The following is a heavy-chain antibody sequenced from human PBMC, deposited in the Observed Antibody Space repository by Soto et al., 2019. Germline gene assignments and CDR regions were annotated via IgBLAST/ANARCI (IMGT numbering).Heavy chain of an antibody. D-gene: IGHD2-2*02. CDR1: GYSFSSYG. Sequence: QVHLVQSGPEVREPGASMKVSCKASGYSFSSYGITWVRQAPGQGLEWMGWISPSTHETNYAQKFQGRVEITADELTDILYMEVTSLTIDDTAVYFCARDGQYRHQAIITEYFGMDVWGQGTTVTVS. CDR3: ARDGQYRHQAIITEYFGMDV. V-gene: IGHV1-18*01. CDR2: ISPSTHET. J-gene: IGHJ6*02.